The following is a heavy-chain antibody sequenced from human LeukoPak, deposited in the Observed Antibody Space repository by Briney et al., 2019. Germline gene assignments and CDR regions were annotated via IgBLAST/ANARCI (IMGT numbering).Heavy chain of an antibody. CDR2: INHSGST. Sequence: SETLSLTCAVYGGSFSGYYWSWIRQPPGKGLEWIGEINHSGSTNCNPSLKSRVAISVDTSKNQFSLKLSSVTAADTAVYYCARGKTYYYGSGSYGPPSDYWGQGTLVTVSS. V-gene: IGHV4-34*01. CDR3: ARGKTYYYGSGSYGPPSDY. CDR1: GGSFSGYY. D-gene: IGHD3-10*01. J-gene: IGHJ4*02.